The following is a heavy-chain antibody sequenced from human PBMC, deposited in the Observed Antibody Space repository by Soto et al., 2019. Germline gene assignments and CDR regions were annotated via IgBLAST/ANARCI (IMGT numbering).Heavy chain of an antibody. D-gene: IGHD1-20*01. CDR2: IYYSGNT. CDR1: GGSISSSYY. CDR3: ARLGITPPSANYFAD. Sequence: PSETLSLTCTVSGGSISSSYYLGWIRQPPGKGLEWIGNIYYSGNTYYNSSLKSRVTISLDTSKNQFSLKLNSVTAADTAVYYCARLGITPPSANYFADWGQGTLVTVSS. V-gene: IGHV4-39*01. J-gene: IGHJ4*02.